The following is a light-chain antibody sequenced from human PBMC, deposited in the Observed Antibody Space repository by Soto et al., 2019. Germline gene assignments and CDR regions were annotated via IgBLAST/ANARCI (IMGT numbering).Light chain of an antibody. J-gene: IGKJ4*01. CDR1: QSVSSW. CDR3: QQYNSYPLT. CDR2: KAS. V-gene: IGKV1-5*03. Sequence: DIQMTQSPSTLSASVGDRVTITCRASQSVSSWLAWYQQKPGKAPKLLIYKASTLESGVPSRFSGSGSGTEFTLNISSLQADDFATYYCQQYNSYPLTFGGGTKV.